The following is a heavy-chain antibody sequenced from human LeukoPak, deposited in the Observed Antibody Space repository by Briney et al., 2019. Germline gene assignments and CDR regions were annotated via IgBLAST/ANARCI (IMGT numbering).Heavy chain of an antibody. Sequence: SETLSLTCAVYGGSFSGYYWSWIRQPPGKGLEWIGEINHSGGTNYNPSLKSRVTISVDTSKNQFSLKLSSVTAADTAVYYCARGLSTRSVNWGQGTLVTVSS. CDR2: INHSGGT. CDR1: GGSFSGYY. V-gene: IGHV4-34*01. D-gene: IGHD4-11*01. CDR3: ARGLSTRSVN. J-gene: IGHJ4*02.